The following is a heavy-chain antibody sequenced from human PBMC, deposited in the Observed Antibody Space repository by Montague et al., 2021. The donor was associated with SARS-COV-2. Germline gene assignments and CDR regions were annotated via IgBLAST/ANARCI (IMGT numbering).Heavy chain of an antibody. CDR2: IYTWGYV. CDR3: ARAIWHLDV. Sequence: SETLSLTCSVSGDSISRSYWSWIRQSDGKGLEWIGRIYTWGYVNYNPDLQSRVSMSVDTSKSQVSLNVTSVTAADTAVYYCARAIWHLDVWGRGILVTVSS. V-gene: IGHV4-4*07. J-gene: IGHJ2*01. CDR1: GDSISRSY.